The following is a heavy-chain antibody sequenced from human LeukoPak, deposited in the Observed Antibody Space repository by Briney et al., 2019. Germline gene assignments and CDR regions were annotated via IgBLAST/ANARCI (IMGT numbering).Heavy chain of an antibody. CDR3: TNSPSSSPLNY. V-gene: IGHV2-5*01. CDR2: IYYNDEK. J-gene: IGHJ4*02. CDR1: GFSLRNTGEG. Sequence: SSPTLVNPTQTLTLTCTFSGFSLRNTGEGVGWIRQPPGKALEWLALIYYNDEKRYSPSLKSRLTITKDTSKKQVVLTMTNMDPVDTATYYCTNSPSSSPLNYWGQGALVTVFS. D-gene: IGHD6-6*01.